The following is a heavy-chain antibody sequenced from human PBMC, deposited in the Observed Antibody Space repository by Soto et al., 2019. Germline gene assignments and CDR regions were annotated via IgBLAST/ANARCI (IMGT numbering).Heavy chain of an antibody. J-gene: IGHJ5*02. D-gene: IGHD2-15*01. CDR2: FDPEDGET. V-gene: IGHV1-24*01. Sequence: ASVKVSCKVSGYTLTELSIHWVRQAPGKGLEWMGGFDPEDGETIYAQKFQGRVTMTEDTSTDTAYMELSSLRSEDTAVYYCATVACSGGSCYGNNWFDPWGQGTLVTVSS. CDR1: GYTLTELS. CDR3: ATVACSGGSCYGNNWFDP.